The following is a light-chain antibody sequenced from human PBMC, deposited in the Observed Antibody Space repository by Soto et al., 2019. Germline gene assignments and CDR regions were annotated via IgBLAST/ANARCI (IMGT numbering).Light chain of an antibody. V-gene: IGLV1-40*01. J-gene: IGLJ1*01. Sequence: QSVLTQPPSVSGAPGQRVTISCSGTSSSIGAGYEVHWYHQLPGTAPKLVVSGNGNRPSGVPDRLSASKSGTSASLAITGLQAEDEGHYYCSSYTSGSSFCVFGSGTKLTVL. CDR1: SSSIGAGYE. CDR2: GNG. CDR3: SSYTSGSSFCV.